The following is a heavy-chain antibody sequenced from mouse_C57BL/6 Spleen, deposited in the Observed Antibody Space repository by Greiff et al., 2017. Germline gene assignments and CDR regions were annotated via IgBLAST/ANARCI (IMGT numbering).Heavy chain of an antibody. CDR2: ISSGGSYT. D-gene: IGHD1-1*01. J-gene: IGHJ2*01. V-gene: IGHV5-6*02. Sequence: DVMLVESGGDLVKPGGSLKLSCAASGFTFSSYGMSWVRQTPDKRLEWVATISSGGSYTYYPDSVKGRFTISRDNAKNTLYLQMSSLKSEDTAMYYCARQSRFTTVVATDFDYWGQGTTLTVSS. CDR1: GFTFSSYG. CDR3: ARQSRFTTVVATDFDY.